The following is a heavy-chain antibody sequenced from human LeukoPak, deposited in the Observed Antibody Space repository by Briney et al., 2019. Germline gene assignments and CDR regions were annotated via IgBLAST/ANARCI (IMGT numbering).Heavy chain of an antibody. D-gene: IGHD3-10*01. CDR3: ARGHLGLSP. CDR1: GGSISSSSSY. J-gene: IGHJ5*02. V-gene: IGHV4-61*05. Sequence: PSETLSLTCTVSGGSISSSSSYWGWIRQPPGQGLEWIGYFHNSRTTSYNPSLTGRVIISVDTAMDQISLKLNSVTAADTAVYYCARGHLGLSPWGQGTLVTVSS. CDR2: FHNSRTT.